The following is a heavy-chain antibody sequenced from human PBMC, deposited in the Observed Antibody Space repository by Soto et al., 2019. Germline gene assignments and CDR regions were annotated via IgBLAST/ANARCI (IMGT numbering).Heavy chain of an antibody. J-gene: IGHJ4*02. CDR1: GGSFSGYD. Sequence: SETLYLTCAVYGGSFSGYDWTWIRQPPGTGLEWIGEINHSGSSNYNPSLKSRVTISVDRSKNQFSLKLSSVTAADTAVYYCAAGGGLPRYYWGQGTLVT. D-gene: IGHD5-12*01. CDR3: AAGGGLPRYY. CDR2: INHSGSS. V-gene: IGHV4-34*01.